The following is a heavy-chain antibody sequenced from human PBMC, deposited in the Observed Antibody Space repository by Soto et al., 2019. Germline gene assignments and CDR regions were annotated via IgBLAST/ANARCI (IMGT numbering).Heavy chain of an antibody. CDR2: IYYIGST. Sequence: SETLSLTCTVSGGSISSSSHYWGWIRQPPGKGLEWIGSIYYIGSTYYNPSLKSRITMSVDTSKNHFSLHLSSVTAADTAVYYCARDYYESSGFDYWGQGTLVTVSS. CDR3: ARDYYESSGFDY. D-gene: IGHD3-22*01. V-gene: IGHV4-39*02. J-gene: IGHJ4*02. CDR1: GGSISSSSHY.